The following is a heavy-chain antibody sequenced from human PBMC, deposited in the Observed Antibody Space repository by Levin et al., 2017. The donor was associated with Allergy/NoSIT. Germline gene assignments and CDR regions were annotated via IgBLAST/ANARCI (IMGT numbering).Heavy chain of an antibody. D-gene: IGHD6-6*01. V-gene: IGHV3-30*18. CDR1: GFTFSSYG. CDR2: ISYDGSNK. J-gene: IGHJ4*02. CDR3: AKDLGYSSSPLDY. Sequence: PGGSLRLSCAASGFTFSSYGMHWVRQAPGKGLEWVAVISYDGSNKYYADSVKGRFTISRDNSKNTLYLQMNSLRAEDTAVYYCAKDLGYSSSPLDYWGQGTLVTVSS.